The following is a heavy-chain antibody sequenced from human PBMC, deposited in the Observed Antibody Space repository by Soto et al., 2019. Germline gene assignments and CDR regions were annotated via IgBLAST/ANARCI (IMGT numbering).Heavy chain of an antibody. D-gene: IGHD7-27*01. CDR2: IYHGGST. CDR1: GGSISSGDYF. CDR3: AGVLSGDKVDY. Sequence: QVQLQESGPGLVEPSQTLSLTCTVSGGSISSGDYFWSWIRQPPGEGLEWIGHIYHGGSTYNNPSLKTRGTLSVDTSKNQFSLNLNSVTAADTAVYYCAGVLSGDKVDYWGQGTLVTVSS. V-gene: IGHV4-30-4*01. J-gene: IGHJ4*02.